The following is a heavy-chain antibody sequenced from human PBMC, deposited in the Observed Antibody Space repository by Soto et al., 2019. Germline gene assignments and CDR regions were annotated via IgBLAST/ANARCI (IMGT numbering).Heavy chain of an antibody. Sequence: QVQLVESGGGVVQPGRSLRLSCAASGFTFSSYGMHWVRQAPGKGLEWVAVISYDGSNKYYADSVKGRFTISRDNSKNTLYLQMNSLRAEDTAVYYCAKSLKTDDAFDIWGQGTMVTVSS. CDR3: AKSLKTDDAFDI. V-gene: IGHV3-30*18. CDR1: GFTFSSYG. CDR2: ISYDGSNK. J-gene: IGHJ3*02.